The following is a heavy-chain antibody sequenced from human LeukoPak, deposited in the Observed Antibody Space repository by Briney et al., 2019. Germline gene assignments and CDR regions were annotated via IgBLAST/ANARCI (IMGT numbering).Heavy chain of an antibody. CDR2: TRYDGNNK. Sequence: GGSLRLSCAASGFTFRSYGMHWVRQAPGKGLEWVAFTRYDGNNKYYADSVKGRFTISRDNSKNTVYLQMNSLRAEDAAVYYCARGTGLGYYFDYWGQGTLVTVSS. D-gene: IGHD1-14*01. J-gene: IGHJ4*02. CDR3: ARGTGLGYYFDY. V-gene: IGHV3-30*02. CDR1: GFTFRSYG.